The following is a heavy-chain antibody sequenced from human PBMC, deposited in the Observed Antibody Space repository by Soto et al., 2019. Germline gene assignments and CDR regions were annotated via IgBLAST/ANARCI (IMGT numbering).Heavy chain of an antibody. V-gene: IGHV3-48*01. CDR1: GFTFSSYS. CDR2: ISSSSSTI. CDR3: ARDKGRSPLAY. D-gene: IGHD2-15*01. Sequence: EVQLVESGGGLVQPGGSLRLSCAASGFTFSSYSMNWVRQAPGKGLEWVSYISSSSSTIYYAASVKGRFTISRDNAKNSLYLQMNSLRAEDTAVYYCARDKGRSPLAYWGQGTLVTVSS. J-gene: IGHJ4*02.